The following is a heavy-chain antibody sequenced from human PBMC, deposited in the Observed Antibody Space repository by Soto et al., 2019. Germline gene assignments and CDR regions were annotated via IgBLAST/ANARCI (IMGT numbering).Heavy chain of an antibody. CDR2: IYPGDSDT. CDR3: ARWGDYKGAGNYYGMDV. V-gene: IGHV5-51*01. D-gene: IGHD4-17*01. Sequence: QKISCKASAHFTTYWIGWVRQMPGKGLEWMGIIYPGDSDTRYSPSFRGQVTISADKSISTAYLQWSSLKASDTAIYYCARWGDYKGAGNYYGMDVWGQGTTVTVSS. J-gene: IGHJ6*02. CDR1: AHFTTYW.